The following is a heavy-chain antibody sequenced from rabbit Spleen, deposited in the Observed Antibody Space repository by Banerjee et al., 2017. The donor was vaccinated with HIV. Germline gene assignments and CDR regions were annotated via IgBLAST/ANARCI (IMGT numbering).Heavy chain of an antibody. Sequence: QEQLEESGGGLVQPEGSLTLTCTASGIDFTSAYYMCWVRQAPGKGLEWIGCIYSGSSGFTYFASWAKGRFTISKTSSTTVTLQMTSLTAADTATYFCARDLVAVIGWNFSLWGPGTLVTVS. D-gene: IGHD1-1*01. CDR2: IYSGSSGFT. CDR1: GIDFTSAYY. CDR3: ARDLVAVIGWNFSL. V-gene: IGHV1S45*01. J-gene: IGHJ4*01.